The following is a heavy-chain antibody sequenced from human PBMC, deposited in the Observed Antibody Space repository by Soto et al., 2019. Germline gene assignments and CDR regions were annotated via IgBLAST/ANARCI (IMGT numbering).Heavy chain of an antibody. D-gene: IGHD2-15*01. Sequence: PGESLKISCKGSGYSFTSYWISWVRQMPGKGLEWMGRIDPSDSYTNYSPSFQGHVTISADKSISTAKNSLYLQMNSLRDEDTAVYYCARDHYCSGDTCYLISFDYWGQGTQVTVSS. V-gene: IGHV5-10-1*01. CDR2: IDPSDSYT. J-gene: IGHJ4*02. CDR1: GYSFTSYW. CDR3: ARDHYCSGDTCYLISFDY.